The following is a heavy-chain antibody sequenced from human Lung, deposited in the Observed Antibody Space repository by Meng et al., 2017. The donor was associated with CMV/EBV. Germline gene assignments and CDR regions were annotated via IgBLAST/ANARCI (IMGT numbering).Heavy chain of an antibody. J-gene: IGHJ5*02. CDR3: ARASYGSGSPLGESWFDP. D-gene: IGHD3-10*01. Sequence: QHTGQGHETTSQPLSLTCMCLLGSISSGGYYWSSIRQHPGKGLEWIGYIHSSGSTYYNPSLRSRLTISVDTSKNQFSLKLSSVTAADTAVYYCARASYGSGSPLGESWFDPWGQGTLVTVSS. CDR2: IHSSGST. V-gene: IGHV4-31*03. CDR1: LGSISSGGYY.